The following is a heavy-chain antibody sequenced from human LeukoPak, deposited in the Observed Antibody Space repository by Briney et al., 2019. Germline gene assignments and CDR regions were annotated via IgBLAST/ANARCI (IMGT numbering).Heavy chain of an antibody. CDR1: GFTFDDYA. D-gene: IGHD5-18*01. Sequence: GGSLRLSCEASGFTFDDYAMHWVRHAPGKGLEWVSGISWNSDNTDYADSVKGRFIISRDNAKNSLFLQMNSLRPDDMALYYCARGGGYSYGSFDYWGQGTLVTVSS. CDR2: ISWNSDNT. V-gene: IGHV3-9*03. J-gene: IGHJ4*02. CDR3: ARGGGYSYGSFDY.